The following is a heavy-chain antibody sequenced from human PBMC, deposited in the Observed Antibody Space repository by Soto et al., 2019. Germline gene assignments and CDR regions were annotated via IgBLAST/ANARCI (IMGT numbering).Heavy chain of an antibody. V-gene: IGHV4-34*01. CDR2: INHSGST. CDR1: GGSFSGYY. J-gene: IGHJ6*02. CDR3: ARIGRNYYYGMDV. Sequence: QVQLQQWGAGLLKPSETLSLTCAVYGGSFSGYYWSWIRQPPGKGLEWIGEINHSGSTNYNPSLKSRVTISEDTSKNQFSLKLSSVTAADTAVYYCARIGRNYYYGMDVWGQGTTVTVSS.